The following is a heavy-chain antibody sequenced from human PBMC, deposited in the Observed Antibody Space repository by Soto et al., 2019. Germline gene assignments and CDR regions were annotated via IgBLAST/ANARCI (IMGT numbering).Heavy chain of an antibody. Sequence: SETLSLTCAVYGGSFSGYYWSWIRQPPGKGLEWIGEINHSGSTNYNPSLKSRVTISVDTSKNQFSLKLSSVTAADTAVYYCARVRDGYNRRVDAFDIWGQGTMVTVSS. D-gene: IGHD5-12*01. V-gene: IGHV4-34*01. CDR1: GGSFSGYY. CDR2: INHSGST. CDR3: ARVRDGYNRRVDAFDI. J-gene: IGHJ3*02.